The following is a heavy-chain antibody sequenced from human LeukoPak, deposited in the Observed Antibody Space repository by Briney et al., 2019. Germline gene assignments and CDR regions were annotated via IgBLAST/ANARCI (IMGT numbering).Heavy chain of an antibody. D-gene: IGHD4-17*01. J-gene: IGHJ6*03. CDR3: ARANGDLYYYYYYMDV. Sequence: AGRSLRLSCAASGFTFDDYGMSWVRQAPGKGLEWVSGINWNGGSTGYADSVKGRFTISRDNAKNSLYLQMNSLRAEDTALYYCARANGDLYYYYYYMDVWGKGTTVTVSS. CDR1: GFTFDDYG. CDR2: INWNGGST. V-gene: IGHV3-20*04.